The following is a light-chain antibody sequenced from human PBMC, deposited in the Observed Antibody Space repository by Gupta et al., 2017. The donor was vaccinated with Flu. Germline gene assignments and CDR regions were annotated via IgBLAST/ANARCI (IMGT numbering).Light chain of an antibody. J-gene: IGKJ1*01. V-gene: IGKV3D-15*01. CDR3: QQYFKWPLT. Sequence: GERVTLSCRASETVHDTLAWYQQKPGQPPRLLIFGASTRATGIPARFIGGGSETEFTLTISSLQSEDFAVYYCQQYFKWPLTFGQGTKVEI. CDR2: GAS. CDR1: ETVHDT.